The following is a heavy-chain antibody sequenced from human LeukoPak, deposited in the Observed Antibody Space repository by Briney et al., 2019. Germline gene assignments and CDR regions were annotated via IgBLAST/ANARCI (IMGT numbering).Heavy chain of an antibody. V-gene: IGHV4-59*01. CDR2: IHYSGST. D-gene: IGHD6-19*01. CDR1: GGSISSYY. J-gene: IGHJ4*02. CDR3: ARDLGYSSGWFDY. Sequence: SETLSLTCTVSGGSISSYYWSWIRQPPGKGLEWIGYIHYSGSTNYNPSLKSRVTISVDTSKNQFSLKLSSVTAADTAVYYCARDLGYSSGWFDYWGQGTLVTVSS.